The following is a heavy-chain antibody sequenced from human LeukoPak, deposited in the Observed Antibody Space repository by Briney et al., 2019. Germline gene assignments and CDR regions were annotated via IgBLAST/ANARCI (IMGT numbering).Heavy chain of an antibody. D-gene: IGHD5-24*01. Sequence: ASVKVSCKASGYTFTSYDINWVRQATGQGLEWMGWMNPNSGNTGYAQKLQGRVTMTRNTPISTAYMELSSLRSEDTAVYYCARGRRRDGYNRGVYYFDYWGQGTLVTVSS. CDR1: GYTFTSYD. CDR2: MNPNSGNT. V-gene: IGHV1-8*01. CDR3: ARGRRRDGYNRGVYYFDY. J-gene: IGHJ4*02.